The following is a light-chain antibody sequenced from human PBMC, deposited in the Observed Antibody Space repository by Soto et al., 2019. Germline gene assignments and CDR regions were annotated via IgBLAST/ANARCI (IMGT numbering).Light chain of an antibody. CDR1: SSDVGGYNY. J-gene: IGLJ2*01. Sequence: QSALTQPASVSGSPGQSITISCTRTSSDVGGYNYISWYQQHPGKAPKFIIYDVRNRPSGVSNRFSGSRSGNTASLTISGLQAEDEADYYCSSYTSSSTVIFGGGTKLTVL. V-gene: IGLV2-14*01. CDR3: SSYTSSSTVI. CDR2: DVR.